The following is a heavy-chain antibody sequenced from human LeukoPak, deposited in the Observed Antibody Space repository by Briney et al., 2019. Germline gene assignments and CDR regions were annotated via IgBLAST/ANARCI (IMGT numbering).Heavy chain of an antibody. J-gene: IGHJ4*02. CDR3: ARDAAYGSGSYLDY. V-gene: IGHV3-30*03. CDR2: ISFHEVNK. D-gene: IGHD3-10*01. CDR1: GFTFSSYS. Sequence: PGGSLRLPCAASGFTFSSYSMNRVRQAPGKGLEWVAVISFHEVNKYYVDSVRGRFTISRDNSKNTLYLQMNSLRAEDTAIYYCARDAAYGSGSYLDYWGQGTLVTVSS.